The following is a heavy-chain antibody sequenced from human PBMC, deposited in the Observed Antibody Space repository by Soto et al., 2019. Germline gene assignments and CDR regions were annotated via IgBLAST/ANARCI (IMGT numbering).Heavy chain of an antibody. CDR2: INHSGST. V-gene: IGHV4-34*01. D-gene: IGHD3-16*01. Sequence: PSETLSLTCAVYCGSFSGYYWSWIRQPPGKGLEWIGEINHSGSTNYNPSLKSRVTMSVDTSKNQFSLKLSSVTAADTAVYYCARRWGYYFDYWGQGTLVTVSS. J-gene: IGHJ4*02. CDR1: CGSFSGYY. CDR3: ARRWGYYFDY.